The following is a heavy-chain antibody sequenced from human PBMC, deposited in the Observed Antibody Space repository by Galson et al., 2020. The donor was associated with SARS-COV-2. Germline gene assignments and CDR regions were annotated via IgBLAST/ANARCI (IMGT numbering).Heavy chain of an antibody. D-gene: IGHD3-3*01. CDR2: ISYDGSNK. V-gene: IGHV3-30*01. CDR3: ARGTALIFGVVMGDDAFDI. Sequence: GESLKISCAASGFTFSSYAMHWVRQAPGKGLEWVAVISYDGSNKYYVDSVKGRFTISRDNSKNTLYLQMNSLRAEDTAVYYCARGTALIFGVVMGDDAFDIWGQGTMVTVSS. CDR1: GFTFSSYA. J-gene: IGHJ3*02.